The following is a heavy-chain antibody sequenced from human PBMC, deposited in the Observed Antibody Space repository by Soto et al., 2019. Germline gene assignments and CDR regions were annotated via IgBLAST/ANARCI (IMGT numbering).Heavy chain of an antibody. Sequence: SQTLSLTCAISGDSVSSNSAAWNWIRQSSSRGLEWLGRTYYRSKWYNDYTVSVKSRITINPDTSKNQFSLQLSSVTPEDTAVYYCTRARSSSWDYFYGMDVWGQGTTVTVSS. J-gene: IGHJ6*02. CDR3: TRARSSSWDYFYGMDV. CDR1: GDSVSSNSAA. CDR2: TYYRSKWYN. V-gene: IGHV6-1*01. D-gene: IGHD6-13*01.